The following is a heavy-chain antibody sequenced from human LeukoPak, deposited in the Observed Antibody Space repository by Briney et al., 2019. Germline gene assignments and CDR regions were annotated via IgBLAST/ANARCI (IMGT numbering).Heavy chain of an antibody. CDR2: IKEDGSEK. J-gene: IGHJ4*02. CDR1: GFTFSSYW. V-gene: IGHV3-7*03. D-gene: IGHD3-16*01. Sequence: PGGSLRLSCAASGFTFSSYWMSWVHQAPGKGLEWVVSIKEDGSEKYYVDSVEGRFTISRDNAKNSLSLQMNSLRVEDTAMYYCARDYGGYWGQGTLVTVSS. CDR3: ARDYGGY.